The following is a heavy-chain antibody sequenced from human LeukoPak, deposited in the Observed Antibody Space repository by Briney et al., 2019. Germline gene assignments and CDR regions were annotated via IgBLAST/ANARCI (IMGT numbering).Heavy chain of an antibody. CDR2: ISGSGGST. CDR1: GFTFSSYA. D-gene: IGHD3-10*01. CDR3: AKYGSGSYYTDYYGMDV. J-gene: IGHJ6*02. Sequence: PGGSLRLSCAASGFTFSSYAMSWVRQAPGKGLEWVSAISGSGGSTYYADSVKGRFTISRDNSKNTLYLQMNSLRAEDTAVYYCAKYGSGSYYTDYYGMDVWGQGTTVTVSS. V-gene: IGHV3-23*01.